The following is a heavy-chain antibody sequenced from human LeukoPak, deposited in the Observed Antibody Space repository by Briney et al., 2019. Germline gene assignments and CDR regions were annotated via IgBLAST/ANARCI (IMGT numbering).Heavy chain of an antibody. CDR2: MNPNSGNT. J-gene: IGHJ6*02. CDR3: ARSIVVVVAGARNYYYGMDV. CDR1: GYTFTSYD. V-gene: IGHV1-8*01. D-gene: IGHD2-15*01. Sequence: ASVKVSCKASGYTFTSYDINWVRQATGQGLEWMGWMNPNSGNTGYAQKFQGRVTMTRNTSVSTAYMELSSLRSEDTAVYYCARSIVVVVAGARNYYYGMDVWGQGTTVTVSS.